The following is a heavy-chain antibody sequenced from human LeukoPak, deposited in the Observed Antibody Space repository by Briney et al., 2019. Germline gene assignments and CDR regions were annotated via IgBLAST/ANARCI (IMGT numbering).Heavy chain of an antibody. CDR3: ASLTTAEAFDI. CDR1: GGSISIYY. Sequence: SETLSLTCSVTGGSISIYYWSWIRQPPGKGLEWIGYIYDSGSTNYNPSLKSRVTISVDTSKNQFSLKLSSVTAADTAVYYCASLTTAEAFDIWGQGTMVTVSS. V-gene: IGHV4-59*01. J-gene: IGHJ3*02. D-gene: IGHD3-22*01. CDR2: IYDSGST.